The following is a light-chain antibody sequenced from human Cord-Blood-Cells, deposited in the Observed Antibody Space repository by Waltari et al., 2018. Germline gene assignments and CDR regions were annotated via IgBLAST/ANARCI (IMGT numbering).Light chain of an antibody. V-gene: IGLV1-47*01. CDR2: RNN. Sequence: SVLTQPPSASGTPGQRVTISCSGSSSKIGSNKVYWYQQLPGTAPKLLIYRNNQRPSGVPDRFSGSKAGTSASLAISGLRSEDEADYYCAAWDDSLSGWVFGGGTKLTVL. J-gene: IGLJ3*02. CDR1: SSKIGSNK. CDR3: AAWDDSLSGWV.